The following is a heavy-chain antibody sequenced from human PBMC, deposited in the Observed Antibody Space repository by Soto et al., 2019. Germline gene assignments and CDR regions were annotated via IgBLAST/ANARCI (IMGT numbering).Heavy chain of an antibody. CDR2: IYYSGST. Sequence: SETLSLTCTVSGGSISSSSYYWGWIRQPPGKGLEWIGSIYYSGSTYYNPSLKSRVTISVDTSKNQFSLKLSSVTATDTAVYYCARRGWPRESDAFDIWGQGTMVTVSS. V-gene: IGHV4-39*01. CDR1: GGSISSSSYY. J-gene: IGHJ3*02. CDR3: ARRGWPRESDAFDI. D-gene: IGHD3-10*01.